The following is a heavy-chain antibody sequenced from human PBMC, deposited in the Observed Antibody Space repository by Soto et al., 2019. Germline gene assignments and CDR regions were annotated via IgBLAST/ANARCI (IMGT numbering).Heavy chain of an antibody. J-gene: IGHJ4*02. CDR1: GFTFSSYG. V-gene: IGHV3-23*01. Sequence: EVQLLGSGGGLVQPGGSLRLSCAASGFTFSSYGMSWVRQAPGKGLEWVSAISAGEGSAYYTDSVKGRFTISRDNSMNTLYLQMNSLRAEDTATYYCARRVPGTWFGDYWGQGTLVSVSS. CDR2: ISAGEGSA. D-gene: IGHD6-19*01. CDR3: ARRVPGTWFGDY.